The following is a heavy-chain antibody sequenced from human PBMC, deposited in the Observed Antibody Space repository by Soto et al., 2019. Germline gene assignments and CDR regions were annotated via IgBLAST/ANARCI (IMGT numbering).Heavy chain of an antibody. CDR3: GRKFASGVSFYVFDS. Sequence: SETLSLTCTVSGGSISGYYWSWIRQSPGKGLEWIGYIYDSGSTNYNPSLKSRVTISLDTSKNQLSLKLISVTAADTAVYYCGRKFASGVSFYVFDSWGGGPLVPVPQ. J-gene: IGHJ4*02. CDR2: IYDSGST. D-gene: IGHD2-15*01. CDR1: GGSISGYY. V-gene: IGHV4-59*08.